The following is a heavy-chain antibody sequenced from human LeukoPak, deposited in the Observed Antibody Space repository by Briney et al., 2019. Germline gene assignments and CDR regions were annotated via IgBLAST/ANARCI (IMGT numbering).Heavy chain of an antibody. CDR2: IYPRDSDT. D-gene: IGHD3-10*01. CDR1: GYTFTHQW. Sequence: GASLKISCKASGYTFTHQWIGWGRQTSGSGLEWMGIIYPRDSDTRYSPSFQGHVSISADTSINTAYLEWSGLEASDTAIYYCARHSDVIGAIWGQGTLVTVSS. V-gene: IGHV5-51*01. CDR3: ARHSDVIGAI. J-gene: IGHJ4*02.